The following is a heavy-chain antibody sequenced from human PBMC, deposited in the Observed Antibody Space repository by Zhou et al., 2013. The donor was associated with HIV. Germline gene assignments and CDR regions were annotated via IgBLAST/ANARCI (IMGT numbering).Heavy chain of an antibody. J-gene: IGHJ6*04. Sequence: QVHLVQSGAVMKKPGSSVRISCEASGYTFVDYFIHWIRHVPGKGLEWMGWMNPYRGAVNYPWPFQGRVTLTRKSSYDTDTGTAYMELSRLTPADTAVYFCARSGQQLLATYYYYYMDVWGKGTTVFVS. CDR3: ARSGQQLLATYYYYYMDV. CDR2: MNPYRGAV. D-gene: IGHD3-16*01. CDR1: GYTFVDYF. V-gene: IGHV1-2*02.